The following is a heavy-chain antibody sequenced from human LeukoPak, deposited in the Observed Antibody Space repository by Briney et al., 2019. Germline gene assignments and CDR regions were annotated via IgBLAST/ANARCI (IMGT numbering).Heavy chain of an antibody. CDR2: INHSGRT. CDR1: GGSFSGYY. D-gene: IGHD3-22*01. V-gene: IGHV4-34*01. J-gene: IGHJ4*02. CDR3: ATMDYYDCN. Sequence: SETLSLTCAVYGGSFSGYYWSWIRQPPGKGLEWIGEINHSGRTNYNPSLKSRVTISVDTSKNQFSLKLSSVTAADTAVYYCATMDYYDCNWGQGTLVTVSS.